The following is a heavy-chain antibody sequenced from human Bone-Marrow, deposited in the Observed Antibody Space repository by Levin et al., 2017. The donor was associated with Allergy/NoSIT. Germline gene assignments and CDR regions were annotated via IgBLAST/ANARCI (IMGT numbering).Heavy chain of an antibody. CDR1: GFIFSAYS. CDR3: ARDGTWYSSFYGTDV. Sequence: GGSLRLSCGASGFIFSAYSMNWVRQAPGKGLEWISYISSSSRIIYYSDSVKGRFTISRDNTKNSVYLQMNSLRAEDTAVYYCARDGTWYSSFYGTDVWGQGTAVTVSS. V-gene: IGHV3-48*04. J-gene: IGHJ6*02. CDR2: ISSSSRII. D-gene: IGHD2-21*02.